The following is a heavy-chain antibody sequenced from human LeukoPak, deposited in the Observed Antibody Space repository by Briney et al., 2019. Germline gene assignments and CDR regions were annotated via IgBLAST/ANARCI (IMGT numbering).Heavy chain of an antibody. CDR2: IRYSGST. J-gene: IGHJ4*02. CDR1: GXSISSDY. Sequence: SETLSLTCTVSGXSISSDYWSWLRQPPGKGLEWIAYIRYSGSTNYNPSLKSRVTISGDTSNNRFSLRLTSVTPADTAVYYCAKGAGWYEYWGQGTLVTVSS. D-gene: IGHD6-19*01. CDR3: AKGAGWYEY. V-gene: IGHV4-59*01.